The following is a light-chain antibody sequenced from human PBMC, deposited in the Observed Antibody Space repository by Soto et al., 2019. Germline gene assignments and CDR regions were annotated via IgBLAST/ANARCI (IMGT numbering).Light chain of an antibody. J-gene: IGKJ2*01. V-gene: IGKV3D-15*01. CDR3: QHYNNWPPYA. CDR1: QSVGSN. Sequence: EIVMTQSPATLSVSPGERATLSCRASQSVGSNLAWYQQKPGQAPRLLIYGASTRTTATPARFSGSGSGTEFTLTIISLQSEDFAVYYRQHYNNWPPYAFGQGTKLEIK. CDR2: GAS.